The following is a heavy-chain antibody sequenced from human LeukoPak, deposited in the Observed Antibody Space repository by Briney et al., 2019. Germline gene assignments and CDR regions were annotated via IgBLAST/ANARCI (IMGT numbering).Heavy chain of an antibody. CDR2: IKQDGSEK. D-gene: IGHD3-3*01. CDR1: GFTFSSYW. V-gene: IGHV3-7*01. J-gene: IGHJ4*02. CDR3: ARAITIFGVVIDYFDY. Sequence: PGGSLRLSCAVSGFTFSSYWMSWVRQAPGQGLEWVANIKQDGSEKYYVDSVKGRFTISRDNAKNSLYLQMNSLRAEDTAVYYCARAITIFGVVIDYFDYWGQGTLVTVSS.